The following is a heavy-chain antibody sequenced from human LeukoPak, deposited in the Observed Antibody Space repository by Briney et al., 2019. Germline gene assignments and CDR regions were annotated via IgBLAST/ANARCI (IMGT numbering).Heavy chain of an antibody. Sequence: GASVKVSCKASGDTFSSYYMHWVRQAPGQGLEWMGIITPSGDSTNYAQKFQGRVTMTRGTSTSTVYMELSSLRSEDTAVYYCAREGFHGRELFPTFDYWGQGTLVTVSS. CDR1: GDTFSSYY. CDR2: ITPSGDST. V-gene: IGHV1-46*01. J-gene: IGHJ4*02. D-gene: IGHD3-10*01. CDR3: AREGFHGRELFPTFDY.